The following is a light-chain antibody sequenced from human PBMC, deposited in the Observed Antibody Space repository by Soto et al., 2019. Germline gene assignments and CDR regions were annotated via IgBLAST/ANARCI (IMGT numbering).Light chain of an antibody. CDR2: DAS. Sequence: ELVLTQSPATLSLSPGERATLSCRASQSINRHLAWYRQKPGQAPRLLIYDASNRATGITARFSGSGSGTDFTLNSSSLEPEDFGVYYCQQRSNWPPVTFGRGTKVEIK. V-gene: IGKV3-11*01. CDR1: QSINRH. CDR3: QQRSNWPPVT. J-gene: IGKJ4*01.